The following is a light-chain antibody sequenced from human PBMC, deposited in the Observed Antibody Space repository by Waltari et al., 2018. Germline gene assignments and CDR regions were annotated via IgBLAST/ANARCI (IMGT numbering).Light chain of an antibody. CDR2: DVS. CDR1: SSYVGGYNY. CDR3: CSYAGSSWV. V-gene: IGLV2-11*01. J-gene: IGLJ3*02. Sequence: QSALTQPRSVSGSPGQSVTISCTGTSSYVGGYNYVSWYQQHPGQAPKLMIYDVSKRPSWVPDRFSGSKSGNTASLTISGLQAEDEADYYCCSYAGSSWVFGGGTKLTVL.